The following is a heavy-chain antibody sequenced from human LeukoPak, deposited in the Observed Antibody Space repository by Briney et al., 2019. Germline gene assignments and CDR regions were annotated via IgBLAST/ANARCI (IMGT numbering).Heavy chain of an antibody. J-gene: IGHJ4*02. CDR3: AKDKENYVWGSYRYTGLDY. D-gene: IGHD3-16*02. V-gene: IGHV3-30*02. CDR1: GFTFSSYG. CDR2: IRYDGSNK. Sequence: PGGSLRLSCAASGFTFSSYGMHWVRQAPGEGLEWVAFIRYDGSNKYYADSVKGRFTISRDNSKNTLYLQMNSLRAEDTAVYYCAKDKENYVWGSYRYTGLDYWGQGTLVTVSS.